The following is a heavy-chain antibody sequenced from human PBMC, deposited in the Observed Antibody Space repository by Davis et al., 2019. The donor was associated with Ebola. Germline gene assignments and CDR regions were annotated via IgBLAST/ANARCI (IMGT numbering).Heavy chain of an antibody. CDR2: VNHIGIT. CDR1: SGSFSGHY. Sequence: SQTLSLTCAVSSGSFSGHYWSWIRQPPGKGLEWIGEVNHIGITYYNSSLKSRVTISIDTSKSQFSLRLTSLTAADTAVYYCARSPWAYRPRFDSWGQGTLVTVSS. V-gene: IGHV4-34*01. J-gene: IGHJ4*02. CDR3: ARSPWAYRPRFDS. D-gene: IGHD3-9*01.